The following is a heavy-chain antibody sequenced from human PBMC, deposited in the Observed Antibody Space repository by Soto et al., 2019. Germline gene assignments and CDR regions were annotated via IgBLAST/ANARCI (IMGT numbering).Heavy chain of an antibody. Sequence: QVQLVQSGAEVKKPGSSVKVSCKASGGTFSSYTISWVRQAPGQGLEWLGRIIPILGIANYAQKFQGRVTITADNSTSTAYIELCSLRSEDTAVYYCARDQDYVWASYGSVRGFRYWGQGSLVTVSS. D-gene: IGHD3-16*02. CDR2: IIPILGIA. V-gene: IGHV1-69*08. J-gene: IGHJ4*02. CDR3: ARDQDYVWASYGSVRGFRY. CDR1: GGTFSSYT.